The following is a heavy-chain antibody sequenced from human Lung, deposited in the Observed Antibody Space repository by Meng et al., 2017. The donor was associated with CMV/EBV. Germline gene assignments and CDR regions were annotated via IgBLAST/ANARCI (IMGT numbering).Heavy chain of an antibody. CDR2: ISGSGGRT. Sequence: GESLKISCAASGFTISSYAMSWVRQAPGKGLEWVSAISGSGGRTYYADSVKGRFTISRDNSKNTRYLQMNSLRAEDTAVYYCARDLGGETDFWSGYLYYYYYYGMDVWGQGTTVTVSS. CDR1: GFTISSYA. D-gene: IGHD3-3*01. J-gene: IGHJ6*02. CDR3: ARDLGGETDFWSGYLYYYYYYGMDV. V-gene: IGHV3-23*01.